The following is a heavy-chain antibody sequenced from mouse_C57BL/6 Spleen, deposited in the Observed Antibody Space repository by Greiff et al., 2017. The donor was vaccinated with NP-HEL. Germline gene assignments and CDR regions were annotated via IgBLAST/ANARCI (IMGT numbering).Heavy chain of an antibody. CDR2: IRNKANGYTT. V-gene: IGHV7-3*01. Sequence: EVMLVESGGGLVQPGGSLSLSCAASGFTFTDYYMSWVRQPPGKALEWLGFIRNKANGYTTEYSASVKGRFTISRDNSQSILYLQMNALRAEDSATYYCARWAGTGFAYWGQGTLVTVSA. D-gene: IGHD4-1*01. CDR3: ARWAGTGFAY. CDR1: GFTFTDYY. J-gene: IGHJ3*01.